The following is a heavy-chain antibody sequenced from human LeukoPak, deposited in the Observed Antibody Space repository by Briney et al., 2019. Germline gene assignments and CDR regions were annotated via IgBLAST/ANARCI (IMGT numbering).Heavy chain of an antibody. J-gene: IGHJ4*02. CDR2: IYSGGST. Sequence: GGSLRLSCAASGFTFGDYYMSWIRQAPGKGLEWVSVIYSGGSTYYADSVKGRFTISRDNSKNTLYLQMNSLRAEDTAVYYCAREGYYYDSSGYHDYWGQGTLVTVSS. CDR1: GFTFGDYY. D-gene: IGHD3-22*01. V-gene: IGHV3-53*01. CDR3: AREGYYYDSSGYHDY.